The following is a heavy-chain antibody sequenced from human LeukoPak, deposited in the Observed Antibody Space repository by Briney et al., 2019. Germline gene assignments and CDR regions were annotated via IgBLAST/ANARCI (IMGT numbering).Heavy chain of an antibody. D-gene: IGHD1-14*01. Sequence: GGSLRLSCAGSRFAFSTYAMTWVRQAPGQGLEYVSTISSNGADTYYADSVKGRFTISRDNSKNTLYLQMTSLRVEDTAVYYCANYRKPQGLDYWGQGTLVTVSS. V-gene: IGHV3-23*01. CDR1: RFAFSTYA. CDR2: ISSNGADT. CDR3: ANYRKPQGLDY. J-gene: IGHJ4*02.